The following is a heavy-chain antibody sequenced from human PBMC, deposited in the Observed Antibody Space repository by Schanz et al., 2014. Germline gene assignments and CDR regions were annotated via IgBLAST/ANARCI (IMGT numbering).Heavy chain of an antibody. CDR3: AKSQGSSFDS. Sequence: EVQLLESGGGLVQPGGSLRLSCAASGFTFSSYAMSWVRQAPGKGLEWVSAISGSGGSTYYADSVKGRFTISRDNSKSTLYLQMSSLRAEDTPVYYCAKSQGSSFDSWGQGTLVTVSS. CDR1: GFTFSSYA. V-gene: IGHV3-23*01. J-gene: IGHJ4*02. CDR2: ISGSGGST. D-gene: IGHD6-13*01.